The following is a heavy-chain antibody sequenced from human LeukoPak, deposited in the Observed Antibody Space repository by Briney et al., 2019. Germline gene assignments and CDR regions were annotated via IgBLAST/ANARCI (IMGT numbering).Heavy chain of an antibody. Sequence: TSGGSLRLSCAASGFTFSSYSMNWVRQAPGKGLEWVSSISSSSSYIYYADSVKGRFTISRDNAKNSLYLQMNSLRAEDTALYHCARDFDSSNWNGNNWFDPWGQGTLVTVSS. J-gene: IGHJ5*02. CDR2: ISSSSSYI. V-gene: IGHV3-21*04. CDR3: ARDFDSSNWNGNNWFDP. CDR1: GFTFSSYS. D-gene: IGHD6-13*01.